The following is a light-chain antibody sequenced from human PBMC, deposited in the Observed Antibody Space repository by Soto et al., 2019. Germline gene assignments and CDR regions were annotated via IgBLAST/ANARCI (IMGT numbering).Light chain of an antibody. Sequence: QSVLTQPPSTSGTPGQRVTISCSGSSSNIGSNTVHWYQQIPGTAPKLLIYTNNQRSSGVSDRFSGSKSDTSASLVISGLQSEDEAYYYCATLEYGLNGVVFGGGTQLTVL. CDR2: TNN. V-gene: IGLV1-44*01. J-gene: IGLJ2*01. CDR3: ATLEYGLNGVV. CDR1: SSNIGSNT.